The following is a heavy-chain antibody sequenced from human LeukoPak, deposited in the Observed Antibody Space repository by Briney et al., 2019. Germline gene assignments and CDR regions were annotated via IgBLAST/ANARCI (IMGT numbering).Heavy chain of an antibody. CDR3: ASREIVVLYYFDY. CDR1: GGSFSGYY. J-gene: IGHJ4*02. D-gene: IGHD3-22*01. V-gene: IGHV4-34*01. Sequence: SETLSLTRAVYGGSFSGYYWSWIRQPPGKGLEWIGEINHSGSTNYNPSLKSRVTISVDTSKNQFSLKLSSVTAADTAVYYCASREIVVLYYFDYWGQGTLVTVSS. CDR2: INHSGST.